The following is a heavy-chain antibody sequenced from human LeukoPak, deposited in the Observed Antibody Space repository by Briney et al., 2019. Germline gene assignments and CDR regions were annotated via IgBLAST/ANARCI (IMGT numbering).Heavy chain of an antibody. J-gene: IGHJ5*02. D-gene: IGHD3-10*01. CDR1: GVSIADYY. V-gene: IGHV4-59*08. CDR2: IYYSGTT. CDR3: ARHPRWPRYGSGNNWFDT. Sequence: SETLSLTCTVSGVSIADYYWSWIRQPPGKGVEGIAYIYYSGTTIYNPSLKRRVTISIYTPNQQFCLSLASWTAPDTALYFCARHPRWPRYGSGNNWFDTWGQGTLVTVSS.